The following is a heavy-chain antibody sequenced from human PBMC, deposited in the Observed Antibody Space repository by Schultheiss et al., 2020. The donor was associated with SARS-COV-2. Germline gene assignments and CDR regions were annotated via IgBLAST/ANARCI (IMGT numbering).Heavy chain of an antibody. V-gene: IGHV4-38-2*01. CDR2: IYHSGST. J-gene: IGHJ6*02. CDR1: GYSISSGYY. D-gene: IGHD6-19*01. CDR3: ARGNGSGWTRYYYYYYGMDV. Sequence: SETLSLTCAVSGYSISSGYYWGWIRQPPGKGLEWIGSIYHSGSTYYNPSLKSRVTILVDTSKNQFSLKLSSVTAADTAVYYCARGNGSGWTRYYYYYYGMDVWGQGTTVTVSS.